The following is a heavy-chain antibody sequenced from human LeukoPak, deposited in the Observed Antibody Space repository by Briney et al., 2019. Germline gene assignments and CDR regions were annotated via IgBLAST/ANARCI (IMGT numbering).Heavy chain of an antibody. CDR2: IYSGGST. Sequence: PGGSLRLSCAASGFTFSSYWMSWVRQAPGKGLEWVSVIYSGGSTYYADSVKGRFTISRDNSKNTLYLQMNSLRAEDTAVYYCARSAPYSSSWYAEDDYWGQGTLVTVSS. CDR3: ARSAPYSSSWYAEDDY. D-gene: IGHD6-13*01. CDR1: GFTFSSYW. V-gene: IGHV3-53*01. J-gene: IGHJ4*02.